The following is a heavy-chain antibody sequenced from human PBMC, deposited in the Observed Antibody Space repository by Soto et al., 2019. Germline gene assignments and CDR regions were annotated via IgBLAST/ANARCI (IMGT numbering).Heavy chain of an antibody. V-gene: IGHV4-34*02. Sequence: QVQLQQWGAGLLKPSETLSLTCTVYGGSFGGYYWSWIRQPPGKGLEWIGEINHSGSTNYNPSLKSGVPISVDAPKNQFSLKMSSVTAADTAVYYCARSYSIAVAGSFDSRPMGWFDPWGQGTLVTVSS. CDR3: ARSYSIAVAGSFDSRPMGWFDP. D-gene: IGHD6-19*01. CDR1: GGSFGGYY. CDR2: INHSGST. J-gene: IGHJ5*02.